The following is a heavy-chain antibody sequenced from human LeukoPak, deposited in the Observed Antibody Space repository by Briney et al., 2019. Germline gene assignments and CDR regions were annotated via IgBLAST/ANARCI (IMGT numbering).Heavy chain of an antibody. CDR2: IKEDGSEM. CDR1: GFTFSNYW. D-gene: IGHD2-2*01. J-gene: IGHJ4*02. V-gene: IGHV3-7*01. Sequence: PGGSLRLSCAASGFTFSNYWMSWVRQAPGKGLEWVANIKEDGSEMSYVDSVKGRFTISRDSAKNSLYLQMNSLRAEDTAVYYCARDWDCGTSTCYGALGYWGQGTLVTVSS. CDR3: ARDWDCGTSTCYGALGY.